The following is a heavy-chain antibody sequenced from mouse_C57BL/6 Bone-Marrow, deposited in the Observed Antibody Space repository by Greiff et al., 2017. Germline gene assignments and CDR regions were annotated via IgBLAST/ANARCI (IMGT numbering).Heavy chain of an antibody. D-gene: IGHD1-1*01. CDR3: TRCYYYCSSGLFAY. J-gene: IGHJ3*01. V-gene: IGHV1-15*01. CDR1: GYTFTDYE. CDR2: IDPETGGT. Sequence: VQVVESGAELVRPGASVTLSCKASGYTFTDYEMHWVKQTPVHGLEWIGAIDPETGGTAYNQKFKGKAILTADKSSSTAYMELRSLTSEDSAVYYCTRCYYYCSSGLFAYWGQGTLVTVSA.